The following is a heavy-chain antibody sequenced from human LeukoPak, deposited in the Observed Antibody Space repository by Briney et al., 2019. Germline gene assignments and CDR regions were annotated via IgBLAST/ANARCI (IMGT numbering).Heavy chain of an antibody. CDR1: GDSVSSNSAA. J-gene: IGHJ4*02. D-gene: IGHD6-13*01. CDR3: AGENSSSWYYY. CDR2: TYYRSKRYN. V-gene: IGHV6-1*01. Sequence: SQTLSLTCAISGDSVSSNSAAWNSIRQSPSRVLQWLGRTYYRSKRYNDYAVSVKSRITINPDTSKNQFSLQLNSVTPEDTAVYYCAGENSSSWYYYWGQGTLVTVSS.